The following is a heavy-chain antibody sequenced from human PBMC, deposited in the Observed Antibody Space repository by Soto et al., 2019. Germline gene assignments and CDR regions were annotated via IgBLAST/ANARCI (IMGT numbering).Heavy chain of an antibody. CDR2: IYHSGST. D-gene: IGHD5-12*01. V-gene: IGHV4-30-2*01. CDR3: AGGRGGYDYVGYYYYGMDV. Sequence: KASETLSLTCAVSGGSISSGGYSWSWIRQPRGKGLEWIGYIYHSGSTYYNPSLKSRVTISVDRSKNQFSLKLSSVTAADTAVYYCAGGRGGYDYVGYYYYGMDVWGQGTTVTVSS. J-gene: IGHJ6*02. CDR1: GGSISSGGYS.